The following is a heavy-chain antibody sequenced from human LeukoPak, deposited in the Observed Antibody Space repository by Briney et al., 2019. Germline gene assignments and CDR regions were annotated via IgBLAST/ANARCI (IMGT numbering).Heavy chain of an antibody. V-gene: IGHV1-2*02. D-gene: IGHD1-7*01. Sequence: ASLKVSCKASGYTFIDNFIHWMRQTPGQGLEWLGWINPNSGVTRYAQKFQDRVTMTRDTAAYMELSSLTSDDTAVYYCARAVSGTLGGAFDIWGQGTAVTVSS. CDR1: GYTFIDNF. J-gene: IGHJ3*02. CDR2: INPNSGVT. CDR3: ARAVSGTLGGAFDI.